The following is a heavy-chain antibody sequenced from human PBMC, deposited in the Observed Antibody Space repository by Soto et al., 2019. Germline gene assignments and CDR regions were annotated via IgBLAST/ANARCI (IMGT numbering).Heavy chain of an antibody. CDR2: ISGSDGST. V-gene: IGHV3-23*01. Sequence: EVQLLESGGGLVRPGGSLRLTCAASGFTFSSHAMNWIRQAPGEGLEWISAISGSDGSTYYADSVKGRFTISRDNSKNTLFLQMNSLGAEDTAVYYCAKATGYSSGWYDYWGQGTLVTVS. D-gene: IGHD6-19*01. J-gene: IGHJ4*02. CDR1: GFTFSSHA. CDR3: AKATGYSSGWYDY.